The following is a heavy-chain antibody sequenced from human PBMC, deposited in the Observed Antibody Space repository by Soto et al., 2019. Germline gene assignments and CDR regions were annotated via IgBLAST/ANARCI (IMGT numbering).Heavy chain of an antibody. D-gene: IGHD6-19*01. J-gene: IGHJ5*02. Sequence: ASETLSLTCTVSGGSISSYYWSWIRQPPGKGLEWIGYIYYSGSTNYNPSLKSRVTISVDTSKNQFSLKLSSVTAADTAVYYCARAGIAVAGTGWFDPWGQGTLVTSPQ. V-gene: IGHV4-59*01. CDR1: GGSISSYY. CDR2: IYYSGST. CDR3: ARAGIAVAGTGWFDP.